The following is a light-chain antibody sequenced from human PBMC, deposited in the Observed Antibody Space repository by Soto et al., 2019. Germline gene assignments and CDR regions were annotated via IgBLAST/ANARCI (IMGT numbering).Light chain of an antibody. CDR3: CSYVDTDTWV. Sequence: QSVLTQPRPVSGSPGQSVTISCTGTNSDVGGYNYVSWYQQYPGKAPKLMISGVSERPSGVPVRFSGSKSGNTASLTISRLQAEDEADYYCCSYVDTDTWVFGGGTKVTVL. V-gene: IGLV2-11*01. CDR2: GVS. CDR1: NSDVGGYNY. J-gene: IGLJ3*02.